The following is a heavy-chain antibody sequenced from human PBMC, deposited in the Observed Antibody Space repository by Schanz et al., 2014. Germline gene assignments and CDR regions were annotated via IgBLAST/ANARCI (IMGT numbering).Heavy chain of an antibody. D-gene: IGHD1-1*01. Sequence: QVQLQESGPGLVKPSQTLSLTCTVSGDSISSGGYYWSWIRQHPGKGLEWIGFISYSGSTYYNPSLKSRVTISLDTSKNQFSLTLTSLTAADTAVYYCARDTTWRLDLWGRGTLVTVSS. V-gene: IGHV4-31*03. CDR3: ARDTTWRLDL. CDR2: ISYSGST. J-gene: IGHJ2*01. CDR1: GDSISSGGYY.